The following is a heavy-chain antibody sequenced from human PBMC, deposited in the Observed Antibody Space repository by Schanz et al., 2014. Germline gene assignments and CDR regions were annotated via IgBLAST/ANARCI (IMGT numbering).Heavy chain of an antibody. CDR1: GGTFTSYA. J-gene: IGHJ6*02. D-gene: IGHD3-16*01. CDR3: ATIGVNDYWRFGMDV. CDR2: IIPIVDIT. V-gene: IGHV1-69*04. Sequence: QVQLVQSGAEVRKPGSSVRVSCKASGGTFTSYAFSWVRQAPGQGLEWMGRIIPIVDITNYAQKFLGRVTTTADKSTSTAYMELKSLRSADTAVYYCATIGVNDYWRFGMDVWGQGTTVTVSS.